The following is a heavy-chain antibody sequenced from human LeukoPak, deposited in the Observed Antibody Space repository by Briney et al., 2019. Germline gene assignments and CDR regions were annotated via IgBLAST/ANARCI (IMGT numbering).Heavy chain of an antibody. J-gene: IGHJ4*02. V-gene: IGHV3-30*18. CDR1: GFTFSSYG. D-gene: IGHD2-8*01. CDR3: AKDASPVYAMGLFDY. Sequence: GRSLRLSCAASGFTFSSYGMHWVRQAPGKGLEWVAVISYDGSNKYYADSVKGRFTISRDNSKNTLYLQMNSLRVEDTAVYYCAKDASPVYAMGLFDYWGQGTLVTVSS. CDR2: ISYDGSNK.